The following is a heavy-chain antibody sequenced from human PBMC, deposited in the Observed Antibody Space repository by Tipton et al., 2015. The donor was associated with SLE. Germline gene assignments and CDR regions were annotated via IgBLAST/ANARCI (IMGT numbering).Heavy chain of an antibody. CDR1: GGSISSYY. J-gene: IGHJ3*02. D-gene: IGHD2-2*02. Sequence: TLSLTCTVSGGSISSYYWSWIRQPPGKGLEWIGYIYYSGSTNYNPSLKSRVSISVDTSKIQFSLKLSSVTAADTAVYYCARERAAAIPGDAFDIWGQGTMVTVSS. CDR2: IYYSGST. CDR3: ARERAAAIPGDAFDI. V-gene: IGHV4-59*01.